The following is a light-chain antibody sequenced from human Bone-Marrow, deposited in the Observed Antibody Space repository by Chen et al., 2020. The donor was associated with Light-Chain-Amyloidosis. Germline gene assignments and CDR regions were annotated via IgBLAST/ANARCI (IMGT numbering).Light chain of an antibody. CDR3: SSYTSTTTDVI. Sequence: QSALTQPASVSVSPGQSITISCTGTSRDIGTFNYGSWYQQHPGKAPQLIICEDSNRPSGVSARFSLAKSGNTAALTISGLQPGDEADFYYSSYTSTTTDVIFGVGTKLTVL. CDR1: SRDIGTFNY. V-gene: IGLV2-14*01. CDR2: EDS. J-gene: IGLJ2*01.